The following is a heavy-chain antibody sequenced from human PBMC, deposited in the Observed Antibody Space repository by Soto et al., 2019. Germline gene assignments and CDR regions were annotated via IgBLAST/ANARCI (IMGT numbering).Heavy chain of an antibody. D-gene: IGHD3-16*02. CDR1: GYTFTSYG. CDR2: ISAYNGNT. V-gene: IGHV1-18*04. J-gene: IGHJ4*02. CDR3: ARVMITFWGIVEKYYFDY. Sequence: GASVKVSCKASGYTFTSYGISWVRQAAGQGLEWMGWISAYNGNTNYAQKLQGRVTMTRDTSITTASEELSRLRSDDTAMYYCARVMITFWGIVEKYYFDYWGQGTQVTVSS.